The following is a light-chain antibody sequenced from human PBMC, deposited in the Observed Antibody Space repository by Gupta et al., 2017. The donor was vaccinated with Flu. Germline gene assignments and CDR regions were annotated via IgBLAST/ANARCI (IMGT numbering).Light chain of an antibody. J-gene: IGKJ1*01. CDR3: MQSLHLGT. Sequence: DIVMTQTPLSLSVTPGQPASISCRSSQSLLHSDGMTYFFWYLQKPGQPPQLMIYEGSNSCLGDTDRFSGSGEGKDFTLQSSRGEDEDGGVYYVMQSLHLGTFGQGTKVEIK. V-gene: IGKV2D-29*01. CDR2: EGS. CDR1: QSLLHSDGMTY.